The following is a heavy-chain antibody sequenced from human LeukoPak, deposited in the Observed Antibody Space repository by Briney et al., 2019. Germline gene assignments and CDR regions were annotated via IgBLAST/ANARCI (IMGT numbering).Heavy chain of an antibody. D-gene: IGHD2-2*01. CDR3: ARVRDYCSSTSCNYYYGMDV. J-gene: IGHJ6*02. Sequence: ASVKVSCKASGYTFTSYYMHWVRQAPGQGLEWMGIINPSGGSTSYTQKFQGRVTMTRDTSTSTVYMELSSLRSEDTAVYYCARVRDYCSSTSCNYYYGMDVWGQGTTVTVSS. V-gene: IGHV1-46*01. CDR2: INPSGGST. CDR1: GYTFTSYY.